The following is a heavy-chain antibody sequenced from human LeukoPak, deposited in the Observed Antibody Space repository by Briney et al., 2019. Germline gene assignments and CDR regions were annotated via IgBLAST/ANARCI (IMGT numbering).Heavy chain of an antibody. D-gene: IGHD5-18*01. CDR3: ARTKGNTYVDTAMVIDY. CDR2: ISDSGRTT. CDR1: GLTFSNFK. J-gene: IGHJ4*02. V-gene: IGHV3-48*03. Sequence: PGGSLRLSCAVSGLTFSNFKMDWVRQAPGKGLEWVSYISDSGRTTFYADSVKGRFTISRDNAKNSLYLQMSSLRAEDTAVYYCARTKGNTYVDTAMVIDYWGQGTLVTVSS.